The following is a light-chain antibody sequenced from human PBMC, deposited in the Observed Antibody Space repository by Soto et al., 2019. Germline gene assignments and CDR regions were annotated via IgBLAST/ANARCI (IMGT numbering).Light chain of an antibody. CDR2: LEGSGSY. V-gene: IGLV4-60*02. J-gene: IGLJ3*02. CDR3: ETWDSNTWV. CDR1: SGHSSYI. Sequence: QSVLTQSSSASASLGSSVKLTCTLSSGHSSYIIAWHQQQPGKAPRYLMKLEGSGSYNQGSGVPDRFSGSSSGADRYLTISNLQFEDEADYYCETWDSNTWVFGGGTKLTVL.